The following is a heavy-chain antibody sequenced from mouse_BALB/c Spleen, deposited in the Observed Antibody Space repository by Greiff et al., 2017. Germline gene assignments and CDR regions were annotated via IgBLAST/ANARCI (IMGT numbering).Heavy chain of an antibody. CDR3: ARGLDGGGFDY. Sequence: EVKLVESGGGLVKPGGSLKLSCAASGFTFSSYAMPWVRQTPEKRLEWVASISSGGSTYYPASVKGRFTISRDNARNILYLQMSSLRAEDTAMYYCARGLDGGGFDYWGQGTTLTVSS. CDR2: ISSGGST. V-gene: IGHV5-6-5*01. CDR1: GFTFSSYA. D-gene: IGHD2-3*01. J-gene: IGHJ2*01.